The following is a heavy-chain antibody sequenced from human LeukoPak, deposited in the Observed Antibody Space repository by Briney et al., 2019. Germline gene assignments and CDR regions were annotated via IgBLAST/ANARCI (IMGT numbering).Heavy chain of an antibody. D-gene: IGHD3-22*01. CDR2: IYYSGST. Sequence: SQTLSLTCTVSGGSISSGGYYWSWIRQHPGKGLEWIGYIYYSGSTYYNPSLKSRVTISVDTSKNQFSLKLSSVTAADTAVYYCARVGRGCGYSRYYYYYYMDVWGRGTTVTVSS. CDR1: GGSISSGGYY. CDR3: ARVGRGCGYSRYYYYYYMDV. V-gene: IGHV4-31*03. J-gene: IGHJ6*03.